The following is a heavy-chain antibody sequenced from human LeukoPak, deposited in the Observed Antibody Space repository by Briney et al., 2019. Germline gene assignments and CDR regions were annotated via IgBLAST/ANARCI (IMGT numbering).Heavy chain of an antibody. CDR1: GGSFSGYY. D-gene: IGHD3-10*01. V-gene: IGHV4-34*01. J-gene: IGHJ5*02. Sequence: PSETLSLTCAVYGGSFSGYYWSWIRQPPGKGLEWIGEINHSGSTNYNPSLKSRVTISVDTSKNQFSLKLSSVTAADTAVYYCARSYRRSGGYRNGFDPWGQGTLVTVSS. CDR3: ARSYRRSGGYRNGFDP. CDR2: INHSGST.